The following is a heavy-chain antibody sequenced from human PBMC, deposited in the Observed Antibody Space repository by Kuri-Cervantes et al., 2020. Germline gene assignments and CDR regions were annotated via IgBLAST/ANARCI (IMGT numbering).Heavy chain of an antibody. J-gene: IGHJ4*02. D-gene: IGHD3-22*01. CDR2: IWYDGISK. CDR3: ASVGFGYDSGEGETILSSAVDY. V-gene: IGHV3-33*08. Sequence: GESLKISCAASGFTFSSYAMSWVRQAPGKGLEWVAGIWYDGISKFYADSVKGRFTISRDNSKNTLYLQMNSLRAEDTAVYYCASVGFGYDSGEGETILSSAVDYWGQGTLVTVSS. CDR1: GFTFSSYA.